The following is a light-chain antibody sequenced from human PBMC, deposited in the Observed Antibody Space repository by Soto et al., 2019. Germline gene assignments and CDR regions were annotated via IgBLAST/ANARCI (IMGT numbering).Light chain of an antibody. CDR2: DAS. CDR1: QTIRRW. CDR3: QHYNSDPWT. Sequence: DIEMTQSPSTLSASVGDRLTITCRASQTIRRWLAWYQQRPGNAPKVLIYDASTLESGVPARFSGSGSETEFTLTISSLQPEDSATYYCQHYNSDPWTFGQGTKVEIK. V-gene: IGKV1-5*01. J-gene: IGKJ1*01.